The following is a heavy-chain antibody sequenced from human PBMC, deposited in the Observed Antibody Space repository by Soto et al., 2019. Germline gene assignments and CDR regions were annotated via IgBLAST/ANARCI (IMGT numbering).Heavy chain of an antibody. D-gene: IGHD3-3*01. CDR3: ARVLLKTYYDF. CDR1: GFTFSDHY. V-gene: IGHV3-72*01. J-gene: IGHJ4*02. CDR2: TRNKANSYTT. Sequence: GGSLRLSCAASGFTFSDHYMDWVRQAPGKGLEWVGRTRNKANSYTTEYAASVKGRFTISRDDSKNSLYLQMNSLKTEDTAVYYCARVLLKTYYDFWGQGTLVTVSS.